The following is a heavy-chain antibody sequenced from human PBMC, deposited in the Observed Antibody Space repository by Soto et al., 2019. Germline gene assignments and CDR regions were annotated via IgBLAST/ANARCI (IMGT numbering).Heavy chain of an antibody. V-gene: IGHV4-34*01. Sequence: QVQLQQWGAGLLKPSETLSLTCAVYGGSFSGYYWSWIRQPPGKGLECIGEINHSGSTNYNPSLKSRVTISVDTSENQFSLKLSSVTAADTAVYYCARATGTTLDSWGQGTLVTVSS. CDR1: GGSFSGYY. CDR2: INHSGST. CDR3: ARATGTTLDS. J-gene: IGHJ4*02. D-gene: IGHD1-1*01.